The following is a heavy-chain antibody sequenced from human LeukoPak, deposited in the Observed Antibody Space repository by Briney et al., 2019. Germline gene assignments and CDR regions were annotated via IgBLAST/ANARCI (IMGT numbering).Heavy chain of an antibody. Sequence: PGGSLRLSCAASGFTFSSYGMHWVRQAPGKGLEWVAFIRYDGSNKYYADSVKGRFTISRDNSKNTLYLQMNSLRAEDTAVYYCAKDLKQWLPSGDYFDYWGQGTLVTVSS. V-gene: IGHV3-30*02. CDR3: AKDLKQWLPSGDYFDY. CDR2: IRYDGSNK. J-gene: IGHJ4*02. CDR1: GFTFSSYG. D-gene: IGHD6-19*01.